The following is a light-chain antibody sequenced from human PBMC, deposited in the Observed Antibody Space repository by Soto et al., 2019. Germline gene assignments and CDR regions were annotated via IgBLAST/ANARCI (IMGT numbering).Light chain of an antibody. V-gene: IGKV3-15*01. CDR2: GAS. CDR1: QSISDT. CDR3: QQYNDWPPWT. J-gene: IGKJ1*01. Sequence: VRTQSPATLSVSPGGRATLSCRASQSISDTLAWYQQKPGQAPRLLIYGASTRATGIPARFSGSGSGTEFTLTISSLQSEDFAVYYCQQYNDWPPWTFGQGTKVDI.